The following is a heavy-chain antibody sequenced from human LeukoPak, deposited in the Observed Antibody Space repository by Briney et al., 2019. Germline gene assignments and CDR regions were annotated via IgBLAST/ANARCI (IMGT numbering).Heavy chain of an antibody. CDR1: GFTFSDYY. CDR2: ISSSGSTI. Sequence: PGGSLRLSCAASGFTFSDYYMSWIRQAPGKGLEWVSYISSSGSTIYYADSVKGRFTISRDNAKNSLYLQMNSLRAEDTAVYYCAMIPYCSSTSCHYYYYYMDVWGKGPTVTVSS. J-gene: IGHJ6*03. CDR3: AMIPYCSSTSCHYYYYYMDV. V-gene: IGHV3-11*01. D-gene: IGHD2-2*01.